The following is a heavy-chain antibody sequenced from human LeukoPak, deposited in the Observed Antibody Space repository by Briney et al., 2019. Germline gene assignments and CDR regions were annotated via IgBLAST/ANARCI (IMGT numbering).Heavy chain of an antibody. CDR2: IYYSRST. CDR1: GGSISSYY. J-gene: IGHJ5*02. V-gene: IGHV4-59*01. Sequence: KPSETLSLTCTVSGGSISSYYWSWIRQPPGKGLEWIGYIYYSRSTNYNPSLKSRVTISVDTSKNQFSLKLSSVTAADTAVYYCARTYDYVWGSYRPSWFDPWGQGTLVTVSS. D-gene: IGHD3-16*02. CDR3: ARTYDYVWGSYRPSWFDP.